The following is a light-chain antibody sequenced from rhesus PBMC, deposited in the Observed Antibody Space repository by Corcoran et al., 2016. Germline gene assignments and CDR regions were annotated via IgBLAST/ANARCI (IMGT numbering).Light chain of an antibody. J-gene: IGKJ1*01. CDR2: KAS. V-gene: IGKV1-21*01. Sequence: DIQMTQSPSSLSASIGGRVTITCRASQGISSWLAWYQQKPGEAPKLLIYKASSLQSGVPSRFSGRGSATDFTLTISSLQPEDVASYYCQQYRSAPWTFGQGTKVEIK. CDR1: QGISSW. CDR3: QQYRSAPWT.